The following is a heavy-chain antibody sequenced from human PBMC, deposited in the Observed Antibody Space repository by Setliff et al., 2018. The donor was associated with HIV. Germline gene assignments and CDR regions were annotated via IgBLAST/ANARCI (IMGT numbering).Heavy chain of an antibody. CDR3: AREEGNTPTAYYLHY. J-gene: IGHJ4*02. D-gene: IGHD3-10*01. Sequence: LIISRDNAKNTLYLQMNSLRAEDTAVYYCAREEGNTPTAYYLHYWGQGTLVTVAS. V-gene: IGHV3-74*01.